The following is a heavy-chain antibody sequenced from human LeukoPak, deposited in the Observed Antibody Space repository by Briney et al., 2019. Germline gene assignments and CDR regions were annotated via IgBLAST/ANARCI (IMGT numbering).Heavy chain of an antibody. Sequence: SETLSLTCTVSGGSISSSSYYWGWIRQPAGKGLEWIGRIYTSGSTNYNPSLKSRVTISVDTSKNQFSLKLSSVTAADTAVYYCARTYCSSTSCYYYFDYWGQGTLVTVSS. D-gene: IGHD2-2*01. J-gene: IGHJ4*02. CDR1: GGSISSSSYY. CDR2: IYTSGST. V-gene: IGHV4-61*02. CDR3: ARTYCSSTSCYYYFDY.